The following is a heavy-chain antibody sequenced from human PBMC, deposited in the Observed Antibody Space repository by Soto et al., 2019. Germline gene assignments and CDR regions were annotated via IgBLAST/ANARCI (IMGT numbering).Heavy chain of an antibody. D-gene: IGHD2-15*01. CDR2: ISGSAAST. CDR1: GFTFSNCA. J-gene: IGHJ4*02. CDR3: VKWTGRYCSGGRCYLDDPFDY. V-gene: IGHV3-23*01. Sequence: EVQLLESGGDLVQPGGSLRLSCAASGFTFSNCAMSWVRPAPGKGLDWVSGISGSAASTFYADSVKGPFTISRDNSKNSPYLQMIGLRAEDTAAYYCVKWTGRYCSGGRCYLDDPFDYWGQGTLVTVSS.